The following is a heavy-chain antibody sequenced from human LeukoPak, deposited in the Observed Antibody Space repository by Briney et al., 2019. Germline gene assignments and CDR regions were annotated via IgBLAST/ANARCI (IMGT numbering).Heavy chain of an antibody. Sequence: MPSETLSLTCNDSGGSISSYYWSWIRQPPGKGLEWIGYIYYSGSTNYNPSLKSRLTISVDTSKNQFSLKLTSVTAADTAVYYCARVSGYSSSWYEYYFDYWGQGTLVTVSS. CDR1: GGSISSYY. CDR2: IYYSGST. D-gene: IGHD6-13*01. J-gene: IGHJ4*02. CDR3: ARVSGYSSSWYEYYFDY. V-gene: IGHV4-59*01.